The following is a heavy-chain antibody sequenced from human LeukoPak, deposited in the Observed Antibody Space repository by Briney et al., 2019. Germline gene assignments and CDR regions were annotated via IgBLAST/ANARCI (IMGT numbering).Heavy chain of an antibody. CDR2: IYYSGST. CDR3: ARDLTGAANWFDP. D-gene: IGHD3-9*01. V-gene: IGHV4-59*01. J-gene: IGHJ5*02. CDR1: GGSISSYY. Sequence: PSETLSLTCTVSGGSISSYYWSWIRQPPGKGLEWIGYIYYSGSTNYNPSLKSRVTISVDTSKNQFSLKLSSVTAADTAVYYCARDLTGAANWFDPWGQGTLVTVSS.